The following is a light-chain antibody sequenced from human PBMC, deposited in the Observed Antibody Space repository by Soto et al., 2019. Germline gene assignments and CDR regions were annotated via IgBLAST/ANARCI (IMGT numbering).Light chain of an antibody. V-gene: IGKV1-39*01. CDR3: QQSYSTQLT. J-gene: IGKJ4*01. Sequence: DIQMTQSPSSLSASVGDRVTITCQASQDISNYLNWYQQKPGKAPKLLIYDASNLETGVPSRFSGSGSGTDFTLTISSLQPEDFATYYCQQSYSTQLTFGGGTKVEIK. CDR1: QDISNY. CDR2: DAS.